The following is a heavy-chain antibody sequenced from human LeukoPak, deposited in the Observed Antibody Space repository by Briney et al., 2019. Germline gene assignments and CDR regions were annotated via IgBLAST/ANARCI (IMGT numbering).Heavy chain of an antibody. V-gene: IGHV3-53*01. Sequence: GGSLRLSCAASGFTVRSNYMSWVRQAPGKGLEWVSLIYTGDGTDYADSVKGRFTISRDNSKNTLYLQMNSLRAGDTAVYYCAKAHSGSYPGAFDIWGQGTMVTVSS. CDR3: AKAHSGSYPGAFDI. CDR1: GFTVRSNY. D-gene: IGHD1-26*01. J-gene: IGHJ3*02. CDR2: IYTGDGT.